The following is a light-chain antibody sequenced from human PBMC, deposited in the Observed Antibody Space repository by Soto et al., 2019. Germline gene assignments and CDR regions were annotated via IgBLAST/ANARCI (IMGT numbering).Light chain of an antibody. Sequence: EIVLTQSPGTLSLSPGERATLSCRSSQSVSSSYLAWYQHKPGQAPRLLIYDVSSRATGIPARFSGSGSGTEFTLTISSLQSEDFAVYYCQQYNNWPQTFGQGTKLEIK. CDR3: QQYNNWPQT. CDR2: DVS. V-gene: IGKV3D-15*01. J-gene: IGKJ2*01. CDR1: QSVSSSY.